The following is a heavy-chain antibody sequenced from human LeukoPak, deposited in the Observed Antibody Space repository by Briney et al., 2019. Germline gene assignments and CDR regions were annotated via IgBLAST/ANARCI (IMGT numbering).Heavy chain of an antibody. Sequence: GGSLRLSCAASGFAFSSYWMHWVRQAPGKGLVWVSRINTDGSSTSYADSVKGRFTISRDNAKNTLYLQMNSLRAEDTAVYYCARWAYCSSASCPTTHYYYYYYMDVWGKGTTVTVSS. J-gene: IGHJ6*03. CDR3: ARWAYCSSASCPTTHYYYYYYMDV. D-gene: IGHD2-2*01. V-gene: IGHV3-74*01. CDR2: INTDGSST. CDR1: GFAFSSYW.